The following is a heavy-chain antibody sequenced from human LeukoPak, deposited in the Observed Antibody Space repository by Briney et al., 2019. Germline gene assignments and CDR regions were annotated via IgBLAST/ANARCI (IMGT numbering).Heavy chain of an antibody. D-gene: IGHD1-26*01. CDR2: INHSGST. CDR1: GGSFSGYY. CDR3: ARGVGALGY. J-gene: IGHJ4*02. Sequence: PSETLSLTCAVYGGSFSGYYWSWIRQPPGKGLEWIGEINHSGSTNYNPSLKSRVIISVDTSKNQFSLKLSSVTAADTAVYYCARGVGALGYWGQGTLVTVSS. V-gene: IGHV4-34*01.